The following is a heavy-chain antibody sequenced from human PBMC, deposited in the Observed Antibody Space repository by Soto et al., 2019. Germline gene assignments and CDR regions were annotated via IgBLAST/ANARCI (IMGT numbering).Heavy chain of an antibody. CDR2: IYYSGST. Sequence: SETLSLTCTVSGGSISSSSYYWGWIRQPPGKGLEWIGSIYYSGSTYYNPSLKSRVTISVDTSKNQFPLKLSSVTAADTAVYYCARRPSGMNYYYYGMDVWGQGTTVTVSS. V-gene: IGHV4-39*01. J-gene: IGHJ6*02. CDR1: GGSISSSSYY. CDR3: ARRPSGMNYYYYGMDV. D-gene: IGHD3-10*01.